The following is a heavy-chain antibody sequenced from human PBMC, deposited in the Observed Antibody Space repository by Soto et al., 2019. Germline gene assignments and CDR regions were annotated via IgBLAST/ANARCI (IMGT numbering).Heavy chain of an antibody. CDR3: TKGNTVTLGLLAFDI. CDR2: IYYSGST. CDR1: GGSISSGDYY. Sequence: QVQLQESGPGLVKPSQTLSLTCTVSGGSISSGDYYWSWIRQPPGKGLEWIGYIYYSGSTYYNPSLKSRVTISVDTSKIQFSLKLSSVTAADTAVYYCTKGNTVTLGLLAFDIWGQGTMLTVSS. V-gene: IGHV4-30-4*01. D-gene: IGHD4-17*01. J-gene: IGHJ3*02.